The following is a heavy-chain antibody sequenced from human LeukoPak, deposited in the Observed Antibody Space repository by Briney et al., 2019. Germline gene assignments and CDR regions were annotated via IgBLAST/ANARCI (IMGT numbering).Heavy chain of an antibody. CDR3: ARGSIAARNDAFDI. V-gene: IGHV4-59*01. J-gene: IGHJ3*02. CDR2: IYYSEIT. Sequence: SETLSLTCTVSGGSITSYYWSWIRQPPGKGLEYIGYIYYSEITNYNPSLKSRVSISVDTSKNQFSLKLSFVTAADTAVYYCARGSIAARNDAFDIWGQGTMVTVSS. D-gene: IGHD6-6*01. CDR1: GGSITSYY.